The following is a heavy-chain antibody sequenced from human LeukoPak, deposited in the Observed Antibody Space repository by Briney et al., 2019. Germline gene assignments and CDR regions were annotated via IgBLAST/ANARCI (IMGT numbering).Heavy chain of an antibody. Sequence: SETLSLTCTVSGGSISSYYWSWIRQPPGKGLEWIGYIYYSGSTNYNPSLKSRVTISVDTSKDQFSLKLSSVTAADTAVYYCARAHGESSSDLDYWGQGTLVTVSS. CDR3: ARAHGESSSDLDY. V-gene: IGHV4-59*01. CDR1: GGSISSYY. CDR2: IYYSGST. J-gene: IGHJ4*02. D-gene: IGHD6-6*01.